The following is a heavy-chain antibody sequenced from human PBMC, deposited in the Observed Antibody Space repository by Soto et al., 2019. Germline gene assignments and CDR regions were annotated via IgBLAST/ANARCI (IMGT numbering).Heavy chain of an antibody. D-gene: IGHD1-26*01. CDR1: GYTFTGYY. V-gene: IGHV1-2*02. CDR2: INPISAGT. Sequence: ASVKVSCKASGYTFTGYYIHWVRQAPGQGLEWMGWINPISAGTHYAQRFQGRVTMTRDTSINAAYMELNRLKSDDTAVYYCAGVEVGAPDYWGQGTLVTVSS. CDR3: AGVEVGAPDY. J-gene: IGHJ4*02.